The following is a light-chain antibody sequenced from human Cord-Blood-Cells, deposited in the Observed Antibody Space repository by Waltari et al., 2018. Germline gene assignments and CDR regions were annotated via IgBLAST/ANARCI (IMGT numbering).Light chain of an antibody. CDR2: EVS. V-gene: IGLV2-8*01. J-gene: IGLJ3*02. Sequence: QSALTQPPSASGSPGQSVTISCTGTSRDVVGSNYVSWYHQHPGKAPKLMIYEVSKRRSEVPDRCSGSKSGNTASLTVSGLQAEDEADYYCSSYAGSNNWVFGGGTKLTVL. CDR3: SSYAGSNNWV. CDR1: SRDVVGSNY.